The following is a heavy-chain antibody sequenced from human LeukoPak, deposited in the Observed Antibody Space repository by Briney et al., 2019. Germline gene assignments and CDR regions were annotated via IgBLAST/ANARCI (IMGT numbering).Heavy chain of an antibody. D-gene: IGHD2-15*01. CDR3: ARAPGGCGGTCPSDH. CDR1: GGSISNYF. J-gene: IGHJ4*02. CDR2: IHDNGDT. V-gene: IGHV4-4*07. Sequence: SETLSLTCTVSGGSISNYFWSWIRQPAGKGLEWIGRIHDNGDTNHNPSLKSRVTVSLDTSRNQVSLKLASVTAADTAVYYCARAPGGCGGTCPSDHWGPGTLVTVSS.